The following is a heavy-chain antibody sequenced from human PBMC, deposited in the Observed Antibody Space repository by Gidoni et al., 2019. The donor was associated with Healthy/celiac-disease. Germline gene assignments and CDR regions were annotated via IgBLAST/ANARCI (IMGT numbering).Heavy chain of an antibody. D-gene: IGHD5-18*01. Sequence: QVQLVESVGGVVQPGRSLRLSCAASGFTFSSYAMHWVRQAPGKGLEWVAVISYDGSNKYYADSVKGRFTITRDNSKNTLYLKMNSLRAEDTAVYYCARDQGSYGHKAFDYWGQGTLVTVSS. V-gene: IGHV3-30-3*01. CDR3: ARDQGSYGHKAFDY. CDR1: GFTFSSYA. CDR2: ISYDGSNK. J-gene: IGHJ4*02.